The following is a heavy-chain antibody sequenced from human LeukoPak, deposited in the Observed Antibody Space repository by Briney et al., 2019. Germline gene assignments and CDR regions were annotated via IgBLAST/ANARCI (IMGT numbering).Heavy chain of an antibody. CDR3: ARASKPGIAAAGSGV. CDR2: INPNSSGT. J-gene: IGHJ4*02. V-gene: IGHV1-2*02. CDR1: GYTFTGYY. D-gene: IGHD6-13*01. Sequence: ASVKVSCKASGYTFTGYYMHWVRQAPGQGLEWMGWINPNSSGTNYAQKFQGRVTMTRDTSISTAYMELSRLRSDDTAVYYCARASKPGIAAAGSGVWGQGTLVTVSS.